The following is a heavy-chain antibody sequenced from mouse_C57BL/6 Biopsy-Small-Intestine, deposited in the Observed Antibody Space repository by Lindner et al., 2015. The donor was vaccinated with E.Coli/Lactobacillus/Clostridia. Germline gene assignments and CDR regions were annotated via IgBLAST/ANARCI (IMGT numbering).Heavy chain of an antibody. CDR3: AWTPNTYYFDY. Sequence: SVKVSCKASGYTFTYHYIHWMRQAPGQGLEWMGWINPNSGGTDYAQKFQDRVTMTRDTSINTAYMGLSRLTSDDTAVYYCAWTPNTYYFDYWGQGTPVTVSS. D-gene: IGHD5-1-1*01. J-gene: IGHJ2*01. CDR2: INPNSGGT. V-gene: IGHV1-66*01. CDR1: GYTFTYHY.